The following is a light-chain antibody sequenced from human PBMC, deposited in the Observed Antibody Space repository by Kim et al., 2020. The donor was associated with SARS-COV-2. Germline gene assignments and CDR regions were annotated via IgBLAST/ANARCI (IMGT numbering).Light chain of an antibody. V-gene: IGLV3-19*01. CDR2: GKN. CDR3: NSRDTSGFHLV. CDR1: RLGKYY. J-gene: IGLJ3*02. Sequence: SSELTQDPAVSVALGQTVRITCRGDRLGKYYASWYQQKPGQAPVLVIYGKNNRPSGIPDRFSGSSSGKTASLTITGAQAEDEADYYCNSRDTSGFHLVFGGGSKLTVL.